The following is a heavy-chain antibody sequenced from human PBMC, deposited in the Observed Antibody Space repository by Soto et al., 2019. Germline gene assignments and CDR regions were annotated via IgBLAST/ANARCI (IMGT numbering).Heavy chain of an antibody. Sequence: VSFPTLVNPKKTLTLTCTFSGFALISLGVCVGCIVRPPGKALEWLALIYWDDDKRYSPSLKSRLTITKDTSKNQVVLTMTNMDPVDTATHYCAHRNVYIWGSYRSSTLVFDYWGQGTLVTVSS. CDR3: AHRNVYIWGSYRSSTLVFDY. V-gene: IGHV2-5*02. J-gene: IGHJ4*02. CDR1: GFALISLGVC. D-gene: IGHD3-16*02. CDR2: IYWDDDK.